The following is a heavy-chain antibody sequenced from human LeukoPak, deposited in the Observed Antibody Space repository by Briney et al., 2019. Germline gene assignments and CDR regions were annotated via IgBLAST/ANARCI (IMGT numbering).Heavy chain of an antibody. CDR3: AGGYSYGYGWFDP. J-gene: IGHJ5*02. D-gene: IGHD5-18*01. CDR2: IYYSGST. Sequence: SETLSLTCTVSGYSISSGYYWSWIRQPPGKGLEWIGYIYYSGSTNYNPSLKSRVTISVDTSKNQFSLKLSSVTAAGTAVYYCAGGYSYGYGWFDPWGQGTLVTVSS. CDR1: GYSISSGYY. V-gene: IGHV4-61*01.